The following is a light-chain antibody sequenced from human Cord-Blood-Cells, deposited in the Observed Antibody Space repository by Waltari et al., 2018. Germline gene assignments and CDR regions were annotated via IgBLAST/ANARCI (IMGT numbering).Light chain of an antibody. CDR2: GAS. Sequence: EIVMTQSPATLSVSPGERATLSCRASQGVSSNLAWYQQRPGQAPRLLIYGASTRATGIPARFSGSGSGTEFTLTISSLQSEEFAVYYCQQYNNWPLTFGGGTKVEI. CDR1: QGVSSN. J-gene: IGKJ4*01. V-gene: IGKV3-15*01. CDR3: QQYNNWPLT.